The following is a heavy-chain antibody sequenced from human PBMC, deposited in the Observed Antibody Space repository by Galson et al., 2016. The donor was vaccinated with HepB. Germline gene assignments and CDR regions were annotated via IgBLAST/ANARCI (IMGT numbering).Heavy chain of an antibody. D-gene: IGHD6-13*01. CDR3: VQGSTEPAV. CDR1: GFAFDRRA. CDR2: IRSAGDIT. Sequence: SLRLSCAASGFAFDRRALSWVRQAPGKRLEWVSVIRSAGDITYYADSVKGRFTISRDNSKNTLSLQMTGLRAEDTAVYYCVQGSTEPAVWGKGTTVIVSS. V-gene: IGHV3-23*01. J-gene: IGHJ6*04.